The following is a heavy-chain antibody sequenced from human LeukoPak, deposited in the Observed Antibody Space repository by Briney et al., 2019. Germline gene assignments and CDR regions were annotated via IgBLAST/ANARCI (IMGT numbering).Heavy chain of an antibody. D-gene: IGHD6-13*01. Sequence: GGSLRLSCAASGFTLSTYWMHWVRQGPGKGLVWVSCINSDGSRTTYADSVKGRFTISRDNAKDTLYLQMNTLRVEDTAVYYCARGSWSAADTNIDYWGQGTLVTVSS. CDR3: ARGSWSAADTNIDY. CDR1: GFTLSTYW. V-gene: IGHV3-74*01. CDR2: INSDGSRT. J-gene: IGHJ4*02.